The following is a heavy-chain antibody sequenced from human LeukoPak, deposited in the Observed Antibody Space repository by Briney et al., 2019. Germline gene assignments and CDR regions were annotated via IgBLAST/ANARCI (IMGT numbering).Heavy chain of an antibody. V-gene: IGHV3-30*04. CDR1: GFTFSDFA. CDR2: ISYEGVNK. J-gene: IGHJ5*02. CDR3: VRDSRNQVLGWFDP. D-gene: IGHD1-14*01. Sequence: GGSLRLSCTASGFTFSDFAMHWVRQSPGEGLKWLAVISYEGVNKHSADSVKRRFTISRDNSKNILYLEMTSLRPEDTGVYYCVRDSRNQVLGWFDPWGQGTLVTVSS.